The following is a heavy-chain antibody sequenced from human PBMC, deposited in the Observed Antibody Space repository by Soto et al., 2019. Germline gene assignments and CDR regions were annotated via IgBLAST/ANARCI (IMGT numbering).Heavy chain of an antibody. CDR3: ARHTHPSGVLGYDDSSGYYRSYWYFDL. V-gene: IGHV4-39*01. J-gene: IGHJ2*01. CDR2: IFYSGST. D-gene: IGHD3-22*01. Sequence: PSETLSLTFTVSGGSISSSSYYWGWIRQPPGKGLEWIGSIFYSGSTYYNPSLKSRVTISVDTSKNQFSLKLSSVTAADTAVYYCARHTHPSGVLGYDDSSGYYRSYWYFDLWGRGTLVTVS. CDR1: GGSISSSSYY.